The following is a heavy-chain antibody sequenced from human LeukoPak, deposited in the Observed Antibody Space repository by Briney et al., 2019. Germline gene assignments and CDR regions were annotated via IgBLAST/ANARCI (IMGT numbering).Heavy chain of an antibody. D-gene: IGHD6-13*01. CDR3: AKDSRWRAASGISAVDY. CDR1: GFTFSSYG. CDR2: IRYDGSNT. J-gene: IGHJ4*02. V-gene: IGHV3-30*02. Sequence: PGGSLRLSCAASGFTFSSYGMHWVRQAPGKGLEWLAFIRYDGSNTYYADSVKGRFTVSRDDSKNTLYLQMNSLRPDDTAVYYCAKDSRWRAASGISAVDYWGQGTLVTVSS.